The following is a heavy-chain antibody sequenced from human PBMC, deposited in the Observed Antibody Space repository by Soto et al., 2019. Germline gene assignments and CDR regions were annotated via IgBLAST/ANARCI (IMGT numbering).Heavy chain of an antibody. D-gene: IGHD2-15*01. V-gene: IGHV3-23*01. CDR2: ISGSGGST. CDR1: GFTFSSYA. CDR3: AKDMSMDRFIVVVVAATPDY. Sequence: PGGSLRLSCAASGFTFSSYAMSWVRQAPGKGLEWVSAISGSGGSTYYADSVKGRFTISRDNSKNTLYLQMNSLRAEDTAVYYCAKDMSMDRFIVVVVAATPDYWGQGTLVTVSS. J-gene: IGHJ4*02.